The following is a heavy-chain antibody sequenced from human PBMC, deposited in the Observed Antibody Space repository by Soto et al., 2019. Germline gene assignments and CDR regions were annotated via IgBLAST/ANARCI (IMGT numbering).Heavy chain of an antibody. V-gene: IGHV1-8*01. CDR2: MNPNSGNT. J-gene: IGHJ3*02. D-gene: IGHD3-10*01. CDR1: GYTFTSYD. Sequence: GASVKVSCTASGYTFTSYDSSWVRQATGQGLEWMGWMNPNSGNTGYAQKFQGRVTMTRNTSISTAYMELSSLRSEDTAVYYCATISGRGAFDIWGQGTMVTVSS. CDR3: ATISGRGAFDI.